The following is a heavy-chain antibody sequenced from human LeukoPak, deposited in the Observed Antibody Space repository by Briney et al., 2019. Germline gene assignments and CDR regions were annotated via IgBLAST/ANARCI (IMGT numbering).Heavy chain of an antibody. CDR2: IYLGDSDT. J-gene: IGHJ4*02. D-gene: IGHD3-10*01. V-gene: IGHV5-51*01. Sequence: GESLKISCKASGYTFSSYWIGWVRQMPGKGLEWMGIIYLGDSDTRYSPSFQGQVTISADKSISTAYVQWNSLKASDTAMYYCARLSFGSGIGYWGQGTLVTVSS. CDR3: ARLSFGSGIGY. CDR1: GYTFSSYW.